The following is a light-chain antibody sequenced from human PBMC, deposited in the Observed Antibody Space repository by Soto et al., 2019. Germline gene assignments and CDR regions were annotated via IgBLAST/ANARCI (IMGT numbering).Light chain of an antibody. CDR2: RNN. V-gene: IGLV1-47*01. J-gene: IGLJ1*01. CDR1: SSNIGSNY. CDR3: AAWDDSLWPCYV. Sequence: QSVLTQPPSASGTPGQRVTISCSGSSSNIGSNYVYWYQQLPGTAPKLLIYRNNQRPSGVPDRFSGSKSGTSASLAISGLRSEDEADYYCAAWDDSLWPCYVFGTGTKLTVL.